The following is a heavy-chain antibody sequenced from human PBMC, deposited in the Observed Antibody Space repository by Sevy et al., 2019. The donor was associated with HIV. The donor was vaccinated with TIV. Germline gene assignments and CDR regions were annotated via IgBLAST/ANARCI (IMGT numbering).Heavy chain of an antibody. J-gene: IGHJ3*02. D-gene: IGHD3-22*01. V-gene: IGHV3-23*01. CDR2: ISGSGDNT. CDR1: GFTFSSFA. Sequence: GGSLRLSCAASGFTFSSFAMTWVRQAPGKGLEWVSGISGSGDNTYYADSVKGRFTISRDNSKNTLYLQMNGLRAEDTAVYYCAKGLTMMLLLLDAIDIRGQGTMVTVSS. CDR3: AKGLTMMLLLLDAIDI.